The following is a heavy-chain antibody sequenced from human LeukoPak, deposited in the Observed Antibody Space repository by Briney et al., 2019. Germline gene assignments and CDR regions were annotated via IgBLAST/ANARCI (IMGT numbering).Heavy chain of an antibody. Sequence: GGSLRLSCAASGFTLSSYAMSWVRQAPGKGLEWVSAISGSGGSTYYADSVKGRFTISRDNSKNTLYLQMNSLRAEDTAVYYCAKVKQWLVRGYYYYGMDVWGKGTTVTVSS. D-gene: IGHD6-19*01. CDR1: GFTLSSYA. J-gene: IGHJ6*04. V-gene: IGHV3-23*01. CDR3: AKVKQWLVRGYYYYGMDV. CDR2: ISGSGGST.